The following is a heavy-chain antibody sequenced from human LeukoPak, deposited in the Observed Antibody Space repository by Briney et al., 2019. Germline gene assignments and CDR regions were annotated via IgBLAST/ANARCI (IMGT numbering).Heavy chain of an antibody. J-gene: IGHJ4*02. CDR2: IYYSGTT. CDR1: GDSISSNSDY. CDR3: ARHLVGAAEFHY. Sequence: SETLSLTCTVSGDSISSNSDYWGWIRQPPGKGLQWIGSIYYSGTTYCNPSLKRRVTISVDASKNQFSLKLSSVTAADTAVYYCARHLVGAAEFHYWGQGTLVTVSS. D-gene: IGHD1-26*01. V-gene: IGHV4-39*01.